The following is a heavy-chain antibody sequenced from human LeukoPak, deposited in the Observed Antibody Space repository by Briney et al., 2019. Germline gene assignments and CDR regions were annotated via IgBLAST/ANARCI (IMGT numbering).Heavy chain of an antibody. CDR3: ARLPTCSTSCYAMFDY. J-gene: IGHJ4*02. V-gene: IGHV3-73*01. Sequence: PGGSLRLSCAASGFTFSVSAIHWVRQASGKGLEWVGRIRSKTNNYATAYPASVKGRFTISRDNAKNSLYLQMNSLRAEDTAVYYCARLPTCSTSCYAMFDYWGQGTLVTVSS. CDR1: GFTFSVSA. D-gene: IGHD2-2*01. CDR2: IRSKTNNYAT.